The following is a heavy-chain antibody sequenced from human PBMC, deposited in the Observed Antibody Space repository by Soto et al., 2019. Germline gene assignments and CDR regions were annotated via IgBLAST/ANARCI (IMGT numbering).Heavy chain of an antibody. CDR1: GGSISTYY. CDR3: ARDGGAGDVDY. Sequence: SETLSLTCTVSGGSISTYYWNWIRQPPGKGLEWIGYIYYSGSTNYNPSLKSRVTISVDTSKNQFSLKLSSVTAADTAMYYCARDGGAGDVDYWGQGTLVTVSS. J-gene: IGHJ4*02. CDR2: IYYSGST. V-gene: IGHV4-59*01. D-gene: IGHD2-21*02.